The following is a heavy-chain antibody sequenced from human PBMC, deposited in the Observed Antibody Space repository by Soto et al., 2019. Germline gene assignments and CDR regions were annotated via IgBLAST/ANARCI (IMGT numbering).Heavy chain of an antibody. V-gene: IGHV3-23*01. CDR1: GFTFSSYV. CDR2: ISGSGGST. CDR3: AKSVLLYCSCLSYFDY. J-gene: IGHJ4*02. D-gene: IGHD3-16*01. Sequence: EVQLLESGGGLVKPGGSLRLSCAASGFTFSSYVMSWVRQAPGKGLEWVSGISGSGGSTYYADSVKGRFTISRDNSKKTLYSQENILRAVYTAVSYCAKSVLLYCSCLSYFDYWSQGTMVTVSS.